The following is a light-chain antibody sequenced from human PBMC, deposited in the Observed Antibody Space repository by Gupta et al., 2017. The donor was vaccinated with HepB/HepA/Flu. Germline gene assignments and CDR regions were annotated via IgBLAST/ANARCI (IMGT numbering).Light chain of an antibody. CDR1: SSNLGSNY. Sequence: SVLTQPPSASGTPGQRVTSSCSGSSSNLGSNYVYRYQQSPGPAPKLLIYRNNQRPSGAPARFSGSKSGTSASLAISGLRADDEADYYCATWDDSLSGYVFGNGTNVTVL. V-gene: IGLV1-47*01. CDR3: ATWDDSLSGYV. CDR2: RNN. J-gene: IGLJ1*01.